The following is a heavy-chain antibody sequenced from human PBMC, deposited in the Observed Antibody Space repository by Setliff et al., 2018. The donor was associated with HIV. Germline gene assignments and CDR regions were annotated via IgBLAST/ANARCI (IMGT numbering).Heavy chain of an antibody. CDR3: ARASGGNSVEDGFDI. CDR2: ISAYNGRT. Sequence: ASVKVSCNASDYTFTDYGIYWVRQAPGQGLEWMGWISAYNGRTNYAEKFHARVTMTTDTVTSTAYMELRSLKSDDTAVYYCARASGGNSVEDGFDIWGQGTMVTVSS. CDR1: DYTFTDYG. V-gene: IGHV1-18*01. J-gene: IGHJ3*02. D-gene: IGHD1-26*01.